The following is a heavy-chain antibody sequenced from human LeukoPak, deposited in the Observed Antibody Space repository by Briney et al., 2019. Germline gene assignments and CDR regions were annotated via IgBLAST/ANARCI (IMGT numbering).Heavy chain of an antibody. CDR2: IGGGGGST. CDR3: AKDLGDYDTSGCLDY. CDR1: GFTFRTYA. D-gene: IGHD3-22*01. V-gene: IGHV3-23*01. J-gene: IGHJ4*02. Sequence: GGSLRLSCAASGFTFRTYAMSWVRQAPGKGLEWVSGIGGGGGSTYYADSVKGRFTISRDNSKNTVYLLMNSLRAEDTAVYYCAKDLGDYDTSGCLDYGGQGTLVTVSS.